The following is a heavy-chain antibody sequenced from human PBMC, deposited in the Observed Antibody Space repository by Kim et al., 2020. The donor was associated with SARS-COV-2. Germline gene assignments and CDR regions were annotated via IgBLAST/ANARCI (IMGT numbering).Heavy chain of an antibody. CDR3: ARAIAKNSSGPPKYYYYYG. D-gene: IGHD6-19*01. CDR2: IYYSGST. CDR1: GGSISSYY. V-gene: IGHV4-59*13. Sequence: SETLSLTCTVSGGSISSYYWSWIRQPPGKGLEWIGYIYYSGSTNYNPSLKSRVTISVDTSKNQFSLKLSSVTAADTAVYYCARAIAKNSSGPPKYYYYYG. J-gene: IGHJ6*01.